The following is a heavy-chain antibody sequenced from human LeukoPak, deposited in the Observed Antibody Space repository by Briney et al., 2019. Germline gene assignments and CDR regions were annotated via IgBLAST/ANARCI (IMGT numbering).Heavy chain of an antibody. CDR3: ARGPIQSGYDCWSGYYQN. CDR1: GGSISSYY. V-gene: IGHV4-4*07. CDR2: IYTSGST. J-gene: IGHJ4*02. D-gene: IGHD3-3*01. Sequence: PSETLSLTCSVSGGSISSYYWIWIRQPAAKGLQWIGRIYTSGSTNYNPSLKSRVTMSVDTSKNQFSLKLSSVTAADTAVYYCARGPIQSGYDCWSGYYQNWGQGTLVTVSS.